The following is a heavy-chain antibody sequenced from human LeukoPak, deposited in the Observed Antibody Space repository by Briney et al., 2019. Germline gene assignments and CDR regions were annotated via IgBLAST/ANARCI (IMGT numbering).Heavy chain of an antibody. J-gene: IGHJ5*02. CDR1: GFTVSSNY. D-gene: IGHD6-13*01. Sequence: GGSLRLFCAASGFTVSSNYMSWVRQAPGKGLEWVSVIYSGGSTYYADSVKGRFTISRDNSKNTLYLQMNSLRAEDTAVYYCARNRAAAGTGWFDPWGQGTLVTVSS. CDR3: ARNRAAAGTGWFDP. V-gene: IGHV3-53*01. CDR2: IYSGGST.